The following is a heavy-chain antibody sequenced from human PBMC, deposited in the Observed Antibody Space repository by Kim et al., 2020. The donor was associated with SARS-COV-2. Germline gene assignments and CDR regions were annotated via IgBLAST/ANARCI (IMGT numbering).Heavy chain of an antibody. CDR2: TYYRSKWYT. J-gene: IGHJ3*02. CDR1: GDIVSTNSAA. V-gene: IGHV6-1*01. Sequence: SQTLSLTCAISGDIVSTNSAAWNWIRQSPSRGLEWLGRTYYRSKWYTDYAGSVKSRITINADTSKNQFSLQLISVSPEDTAIYYCARDTPGQKAFDIWGQGTMVTVSS. CDR3: ARDTPGQKAFDI.